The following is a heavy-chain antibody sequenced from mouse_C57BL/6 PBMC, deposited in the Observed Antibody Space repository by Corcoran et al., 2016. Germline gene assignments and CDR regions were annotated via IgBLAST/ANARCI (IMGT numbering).Heavy chain of an antibody. D-gene: IGHD1-1*01. CDR1: GYTFTDYY. Sequence: QVQLKQSGAELVRPGASVKLSCKASGYTFTDYYINWVKQRPGQGLEWIARIYPGSGNTYYNEKFKGKATLTAEKSSSTAYMQLSSLTSEDSAVYFGAKYYGSSYGWGQGTTLTVSS. CDR2: IYPGSGNT. V-gene: IGHV1-76*01. J-gene: IGHJ2*01. CDR3: AKYYGSSYG.